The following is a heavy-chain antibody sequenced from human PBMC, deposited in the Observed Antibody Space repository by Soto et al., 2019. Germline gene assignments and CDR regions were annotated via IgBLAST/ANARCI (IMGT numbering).Heavy chain of an antibody. J-gene: IGHJ3*02. Sequence: SLRLSCAASGFTFSSYSMNWVRQAPGKGLEWVSSIRSSSSYIHYADSVKGRLTISRDNAKNSLYLQMNSLRAEDTAVYYCARGRRTRDGYNYGLDAFDIWGQGTMVTVSS. D-gene: IGHD5-12*01. V-gene: IGHV3-21*01. CDR2: IRSSSSYI. CDR3: ARGRRTRDGYNYGLDAFDI. CDR1: GFTFSSYS.